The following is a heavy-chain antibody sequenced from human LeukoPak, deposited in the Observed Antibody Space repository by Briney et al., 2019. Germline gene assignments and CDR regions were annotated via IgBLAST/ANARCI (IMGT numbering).Heavy chain of an antibody. CDR2: INPNSGGT. CDR1: GYTFTGYY. D-gene: IGHD1-26*01. V-gene: IGHV1-2*02. J-gene: IGHJ4*02. Sequence: ASVKVSCKASGYTFTGYYMHWVRQAPGQGLEWMGWINPNSGGTNYAQKLQGRVTMTTDTSTSTAYMELRSLRSDDAAVYYCARAGVGATLFDYWGQGTLVTVSS. CDR3: ARAGVGATLFDY.